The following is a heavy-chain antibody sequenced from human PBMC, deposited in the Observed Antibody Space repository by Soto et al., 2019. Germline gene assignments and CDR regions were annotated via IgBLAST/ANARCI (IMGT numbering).Heavy chain of an antibody. Sequence: PSETLSLTCTVSDRSISSSSYYWGWIRQPPGKGLEWIGSIYYSGSTYYNPSLKSRLTISVDTSKNQFSLKLSSVTAADTAVYYCARQRAEITIFGVVINSYGMDVWGQGTTVTVPS. CDR2: IYYSGST. V-gene: IGHV4-39*01. CDR3: ARQRAEITIFGVVINSYGMDV. D-gene: IGHD3-3*01. CDR1: DRSISSSSYY. J-gene: IGHJ6*02.